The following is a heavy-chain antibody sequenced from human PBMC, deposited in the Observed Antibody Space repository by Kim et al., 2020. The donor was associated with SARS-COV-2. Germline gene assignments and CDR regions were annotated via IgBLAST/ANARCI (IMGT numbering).Heavy chain of an antibody. CDR2: GRT. Sequence: GRTFYNASLRSRVTISVETAKYQFTLNMTSVTAADTVVYYCARYYIWFDPWGQGTLVTVSS. D-gene: IGHD3-10*01. J-gene: IGHJ5*02. CDR3: ARYYIWFDP. V-gene: IGHV4-30-2*04.